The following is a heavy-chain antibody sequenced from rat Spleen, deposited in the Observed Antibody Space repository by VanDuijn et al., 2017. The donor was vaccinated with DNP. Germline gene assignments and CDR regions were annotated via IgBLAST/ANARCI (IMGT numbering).Heavy chain of an antibody. J-gene: IGHJ2*01. V-gene: IGHV5-7*01. CDR2: LTYDGGNT. D-gene: IGHD1-6*01. CDR3: ARQGTTDYPYYFDY. CDR1: GFTFGDYS. Sequence: EVQLVESGGGLVQPGRSLKLSCAASGFTFGDYSMAWVLQAPTKGLEWVAYLTYDGGNTYYRDSVQGRFTISRDNAKSTLYLQMDSLRSEDTATYHCARQGTTDYPYYFDYWGQGVMVTVSS.